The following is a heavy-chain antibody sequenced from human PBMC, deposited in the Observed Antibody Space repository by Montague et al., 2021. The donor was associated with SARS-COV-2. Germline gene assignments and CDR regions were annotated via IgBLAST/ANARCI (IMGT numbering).Heavy chain of an antibody. CDR1: GDSVSSNIAA. CDR2: TKYTSTRYE. J-gene: IGHJ3*01. CDR3: ARDLYWAFDA. D-gene: IGHD2-8*02. Sequence: CAISGDSVSSNIAAWKWIRQSPSTGLEWLGRTKYTSTRYETYAVSVQSRITITADTSKNQFSLHLNSVTPEDTAVYYCARDLYWAFDAWGLGTTVTVSA. V-gene: IGHV6-1*01.